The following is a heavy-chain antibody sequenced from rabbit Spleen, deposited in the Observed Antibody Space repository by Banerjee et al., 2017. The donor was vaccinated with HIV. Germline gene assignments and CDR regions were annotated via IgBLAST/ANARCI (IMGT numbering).Heavy chain of an antibody. CDR3: ARDVYDDSLYYNL. V-gene: IGHV1S45*01. Sequence: QQQLVESGGGLVKPGASLTLTCTASGFSFSSAYWICWVRQAPGKGLEWGACIAGGSGATSYYASWAKGRFTISSASSTTVTLQMTSLTAAYTAAYFCARDVYDDSLYYNLWGPGTLVTVS. J-gene: IGHJ4*01. D-gene: IGHD2-1*01. CDR2: IAGGSGATS. CDR1: GFSFSSAYW.